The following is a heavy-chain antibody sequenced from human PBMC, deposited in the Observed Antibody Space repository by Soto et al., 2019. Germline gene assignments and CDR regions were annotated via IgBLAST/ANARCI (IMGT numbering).Heavy chain of an antibody. J-gene: IGHJ3*02. Sequence: QVQLVQSGAEVKNPGASVKVSCKASGYSFTSYDINWVRQATGQGLEWLGWMNPNSGSTGYAQNFQGRVSMTRDTSINTAYLELSNLRFDDTAVYYCTSDSGDYASRAFDTWGQGTTVTVSS. CDR3: TSDSGDYASRAFDT. CDR1: GYSFTSYD. V-gene: IGHV1-8*01. CDR2: MNPNSGST. D-gene: IGHD4-17*01.